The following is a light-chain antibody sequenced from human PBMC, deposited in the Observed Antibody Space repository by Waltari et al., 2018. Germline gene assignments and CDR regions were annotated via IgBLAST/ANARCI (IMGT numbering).Light chain of an antibody. CDR2: DVT. Sequence: QSALTQPASVSGSPGQSITISCTGTSSDVGTYDYVSWYQQHPGKAPNLWIYDVTKLPAWISNRFSGSKSGNTASLTISGLQAEDEADYYCSSYTTSSTVYVFGTGTKVTVL. CDR3: SSYTTSSTVYV. V-gene: IGLV2-14*03. J-gene: IGLJ1*01. CDR1: SSDVGTYDY.